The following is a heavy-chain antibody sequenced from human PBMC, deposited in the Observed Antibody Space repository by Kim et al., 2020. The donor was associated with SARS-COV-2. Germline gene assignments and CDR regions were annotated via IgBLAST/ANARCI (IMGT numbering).Heavy chain of an antibody. CDR3: ARDYCSGGSCYSDYHYYGMDV. V-gene: IGHV3-48*02. CDR1: GFTFSSYS. CDR2: ISSTSSTI. J-gene: IGHJ6*02. Sequence: GGSLRLSCAASGFTFSSYSMNWVRQAPGKGLEWVSYISSTSSTIYYADSVKGRFTITKDNARNSLSLQMNSLRDEDTAVYYCARDYCSGGSCYSDYHYYGMDVWGQGTTVNVSS. D-gene: IGHD2-15*01.